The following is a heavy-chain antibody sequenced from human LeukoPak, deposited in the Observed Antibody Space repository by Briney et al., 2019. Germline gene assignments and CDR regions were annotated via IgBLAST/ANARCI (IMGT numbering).Heavy chain of an antibody. CDR1: GFAFSSYA. V-gene: IGHV3-23*01. CDR3: AKEETYYYDSSGYYY. D-gene: IGHD3-22*01. CDR2: ISGSGGST. Sequence: GGSLRLSCAASGFAFSSYAMSWVRQAPGKGLEWVSAISGSGGSTYYADSVKGRFTISRDNSKNTLYLQMNSLRAEDTAVYYCAKEETYYYDSSGYYYWGPGTLVTVSS. J-gene: IGHJ4*02.